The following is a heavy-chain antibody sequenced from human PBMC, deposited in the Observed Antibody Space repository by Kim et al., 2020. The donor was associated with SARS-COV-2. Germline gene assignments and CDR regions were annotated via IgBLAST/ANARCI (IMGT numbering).Heavy chain of an antibody. J-gene: IGHJ4*02. CDR3: ASARNYCSSTSCIPLTFDY. CDR1: GYTFTSYA. V-gene: IGHV7-4-1*02. D-gene: IGHD2-2*01. CDR2: INTNTGNP. Sequence: ASVKVSCKASGYTFTSYAMNWVRQAPGQGLEWMGWINTNTGNPTYAQGFTGRFVFSLDTSVSTAYLQISSLKAEDTAVYYCASARNYCSSTSCIPLTFDYWGQGTLVTVSS.